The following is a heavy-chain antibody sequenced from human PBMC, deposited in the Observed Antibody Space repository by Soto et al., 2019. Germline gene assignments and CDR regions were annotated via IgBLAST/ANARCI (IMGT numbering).Heavy chain of an antibody. D-gene: IGHD3-16*01. V-gene: IGHV3-48*02. CDR3: ARDARNADYDY. Sequence: EVQLVESGGGLVQPGGSLRLSCEVSGFTFSIHAMNWVRQAPGKGLEWVAYIHGTRSIIYYADSVKGRFTISRDNAKNSLFLPMYSLRDEDTEVYYCARDARNADYDYWGQGTLVTVSS. J-gene: IGHJ4*02. CDR2: IHGTRSII. CDR1: GFTFSIHA.